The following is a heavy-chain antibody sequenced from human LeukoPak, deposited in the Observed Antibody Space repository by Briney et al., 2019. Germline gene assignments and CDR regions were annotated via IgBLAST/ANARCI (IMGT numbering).Heavy chain of an antibody. D-gene: IGHD3-22*01. V-gene: IGHV4-39*01. Sequence: SETLPLTCTVSGGSISSSSYYWGWIRQPPGKGLEWIGSIYYSGSTYYNPSLKSRVTISVDTSKNQCSLKLSSVNAADTAVYYCARSYYYDSSGYRIWRWADAFDIWGQGTMVTVSS. CDR3: ARSYYYDSSGYRIWRWADAFDI. CDR2: IYYSGST. CDR1: GGSISSSSYY. J-gene: IGHJ3*02.